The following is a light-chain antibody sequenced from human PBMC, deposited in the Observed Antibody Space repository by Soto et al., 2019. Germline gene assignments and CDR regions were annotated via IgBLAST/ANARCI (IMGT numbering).Light chain of an antibody. V-gene: IGKV1-5*03. Sequence: DIPMTQSPSTLSASVGDRVTITCRASQSISNWLAWYQQKPGKAPKLLIYKASGLESGVPSRFSGSGSGTEFTLTISSLQPDDFATYYCQQYSSYSLFTFGPGTKVDIK. CDR1: QSISNW. CDR2: KAS. CDR3: QQYSSYSLFT. J-gene: IGKJ3*01.